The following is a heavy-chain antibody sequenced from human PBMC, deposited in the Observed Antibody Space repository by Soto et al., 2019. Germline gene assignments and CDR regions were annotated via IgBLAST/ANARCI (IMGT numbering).Heavy chain of an antibody. CDR2: INPYNGNT. V-gene: IGHV1-18*01. CDR1: GYTFTSYG. J-gene: IGHJ4*02. CDR3: ARDAAVGLFDY. D-gene: IGHD1-26*01. Sequence: QVQLVQSGAEVKKPGTLVKVSCKASGYTFTSYGISWVRQAPGQGLEWMGWINPYNGNTKYAQKLQGRVTMTTDTSTSTAYMELRSLRSDDTAVYYCARDAAVGLFDYWGQGTLVTVSS.